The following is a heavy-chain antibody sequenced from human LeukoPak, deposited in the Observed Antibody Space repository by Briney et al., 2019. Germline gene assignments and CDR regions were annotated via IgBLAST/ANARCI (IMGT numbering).Heavy chain of an antibody. CDR1: GFSFTNFW. CDR2: IHPEGNEK. Sequence: QPGGSLRLSCAVSGFSFTNFWMSWVRQAPGRGLEWVANIHPEGNEKYHVESVKGRITISRDNTKNLLFLQMNGLRVEDTAVYYCARGDAFSGDHWGQGTLVTVSS. CDR3: ARGDAFSGDH. J-gene: IGHJ4*02. V-gene: IGHV3-7*04.